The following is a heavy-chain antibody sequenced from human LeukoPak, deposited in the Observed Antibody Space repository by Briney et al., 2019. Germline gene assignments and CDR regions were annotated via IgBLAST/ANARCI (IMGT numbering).Heavy chain of an antibody. Sequence: ASVKVSCKVSGYTLTELSMHWVRQAPGKGLEWMGGFDPEDGETIYAQKFQGRVTMTEDTSTDTAYMELSSLRSEDTAVYYCATFVLLAAAGISYFDYWGQGTLVTVSS. CDR3: ATFVLLAAAGISYFDY. J-gene: IGHJ4*02. V-gene: IGHV1-24*01. CDR1: GYTLTELS. CDR2: FDPEDGET. D-gene: IGHD6-13*01.